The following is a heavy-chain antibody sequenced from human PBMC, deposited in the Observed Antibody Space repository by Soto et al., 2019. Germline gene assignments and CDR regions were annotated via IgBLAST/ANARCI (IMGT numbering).Heavy chain of an antibody. CDR2: IWYDGGNK. CDR3: ARGVRFLEWLTSRQADY. Sequence: GGSLRLSCAASGFTFSSYGMHWVRQAPGKGLEWVAVIWYDGGNKYYADSVKGRFTISRDNSKNTLYLQMNSLRAEDTAVYYCARGVRFLEWLTSRQADYWGQGTLVTVSS. J-gene: IGHJ4*02. V-gene: IGHV3-33*01. CDR1: GFTFSSYG. D-gene: IGHD3-3*01.